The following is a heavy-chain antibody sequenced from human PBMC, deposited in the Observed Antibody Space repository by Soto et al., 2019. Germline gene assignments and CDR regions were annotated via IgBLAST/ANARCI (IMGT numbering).Heavy chain of an antibody. D-gene: IGHD3-22*01. CDR2: IYTSGST. V-gene: IGHV4-4*07. CDR1: GGSISSYY. J-gene: IGHJ3*02. CDR3: ARDLLDYDSSDLDAFDI. Sequence: SETLSLTCTVSGGSISSYYWSWIRQPAGKGLEWIGRIYTSGSTNCNPSLKSRVTMSVDTSKNQFSLKLSSVTAADTAVYYCARDLLDYDSSDLDAFDIWGQGTMVTVSS.